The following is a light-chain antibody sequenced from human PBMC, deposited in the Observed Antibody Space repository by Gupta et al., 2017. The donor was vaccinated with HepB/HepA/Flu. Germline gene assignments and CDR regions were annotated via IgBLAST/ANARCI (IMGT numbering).Light chain of an antibody. V-gene: IGLV2-14*03. CDR2: DVS. Sequence: QSALTQPASVSGSPGQSITISCTGTSSDVGGYNYVSWYQQHPGKATIRSIYDVSNRHSGVSNCFSGSTSGNKASTTISGLQAEDDAYYYWSSYTSNTGVFGGGTKLTVL. J-gene: IGLJ3*02. CDR3: SSYTSNTGV. CDR1: SSDVGGYNY.